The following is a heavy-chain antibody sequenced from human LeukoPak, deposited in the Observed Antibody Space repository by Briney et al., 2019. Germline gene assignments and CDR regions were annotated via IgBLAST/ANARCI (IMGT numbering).Heavy chain of an antibody. CDR3: ARDRADYYDSSGYCV. Sequence: ASVKVSCKASGYTFTGYYMHWVRQAPGQGLEWMGWINPNSGGTNYAQKFQGRVTMTRDTSIRTAYMELSRLRSDDTAVYYCARDRADYYDSSGYCVWGQGTLVTVSS. J-gene: IGHJ4*02. D-gene: IGHD3-22*01. CDR2: INPNSGGT. V-gene: IGHV1-2*02. CDR1: GYTFTGYY.